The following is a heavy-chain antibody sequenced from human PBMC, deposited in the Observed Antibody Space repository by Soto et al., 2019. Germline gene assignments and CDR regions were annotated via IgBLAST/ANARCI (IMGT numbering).Heavy chain of an antibody. J-gene: IGHJ4*02. CDR3: ARDGYDSSGYYWSLDY. CDR1: GGSFSGYY. Sequence: SETLSLTCAVYGGSFSGYYWTWIRQPPGTGLEWIGEINHSGSTNYNPSLKSRVTISVDTSKNQFSLKLTSVTAADTAVYYCARDGYDSSGYYWSLDYWGQGALVTVSS. D-gene: IGHD3-22*01. CDR2: INHSGST. V-gene: IGHV4-34*01.